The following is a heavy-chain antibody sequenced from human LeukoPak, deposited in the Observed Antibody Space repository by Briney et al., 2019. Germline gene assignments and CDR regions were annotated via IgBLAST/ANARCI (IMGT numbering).Heavy chain of an antibody. D-gene: IGHD4-17*01. J-gene: IGHJ4*02. V-gene: IGHV1-18*01. CDR1: GYTFTNYG. CDR3: ATEGGWGPTDYGDNVY. CDR2: ISPYNGNT. Sequence: ASVKVSCKASGYTFTNYGITWVRQAPGQGLEWMGWISPYNGNTKSAQKFQGRVTLTTDTSTSTVYMELRSPRSDDTALYYCATEGGWGPTDYGDNVYWGQGTLVTVSS.